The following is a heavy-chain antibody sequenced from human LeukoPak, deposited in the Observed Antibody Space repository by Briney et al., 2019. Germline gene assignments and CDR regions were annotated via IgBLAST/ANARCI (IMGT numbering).Heavy chain of an antibody. D-gene: IGHD3-22*01. V-gene: IGHV4-59*01. Sequence: PSETLSLTCTVSGGSISSYYWSWIRQPPGKGLEWIGYIYYSGSTNYNPSLKSRVTISVDTSKNQFSLKLSSVTAADTAVYHCARSSYYYDSGLGYWGQGTLVTVSS. CDR1: GGSISSYY. J-gene: IGHJ4*02. CDR3: ARSSYYYDSGLGY. CDR2: IYYSGST.